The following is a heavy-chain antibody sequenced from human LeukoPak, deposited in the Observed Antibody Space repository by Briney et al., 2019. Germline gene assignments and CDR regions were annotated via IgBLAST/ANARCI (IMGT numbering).Heavy chain of an antibody. D-gene: IGHD3-10*01. CDR2: IVVGSGNT. CDR3: AASGFGFGELPSYFYYYMDV. Sequence: SVKVSCKASGFTFTRSAMQWVRQARGQRLEWIGWIVVGSGNTKYALKFQERVTITRDMSTGTAYMELSSLRSEDTAVYYCAASGFGFGELPSYFYYYMDVWGKGTTVTISS. V-gene: IGHV1-58*02. CDR1: GFTFTRSA. J-gene: IGHJ6*03.